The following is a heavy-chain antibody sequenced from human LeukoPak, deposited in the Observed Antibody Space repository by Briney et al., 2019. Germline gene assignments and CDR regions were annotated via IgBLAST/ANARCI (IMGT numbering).Heavy chain of an antibody. CDR2: INPNSGGT. CDR3: ARGAGLGYYGSGSYYLSRINQFDY. Sequence: ASVKVSCKASGYTFTGYYMHWVRQAPGQGLEWMEWINPNSGGTNYAQKFQGRVTMTRDTSISTAYMELSRLRSDDTAVYYCARGAGLGYYGSGSYYLSRINQFDYWGQGTLVTVSS. CDR1: GYTFTGYY. V-gene: IGHV1-2*02. D-gene: IGHD3-10*01. J-gene: IGHJ4*02.